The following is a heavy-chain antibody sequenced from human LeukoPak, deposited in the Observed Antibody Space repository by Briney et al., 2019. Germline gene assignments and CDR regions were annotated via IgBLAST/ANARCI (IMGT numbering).Heavy chain of an antibody. V-gene: IGHV3-7*01. J-gene: IGHJ4*02. Sequence: PGGSLRLSRAASGFTFSSEWMTWVRQVPGKGPEWVANIRKDGAANYYLGSVKGRFTISRDNAKKSLYLQMNSLRVDDTAVYYCVRAREVRYDSRGNGGLYFRYWGQGTLVTVSS. CDR2: IRKDGAAN. CDR3: VRAREVRYDSRGNGGLYFRY. CDR1: GFTFSSEW. D-gene: IGHD3-22*01.